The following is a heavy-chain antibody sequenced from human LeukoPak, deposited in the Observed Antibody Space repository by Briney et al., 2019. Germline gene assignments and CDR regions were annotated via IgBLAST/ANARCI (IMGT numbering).Heavy chain of an antibody. V-gene: IGHV1-2*02. CDR1: GYTFTVYY. D-gene: IGHD6-19*01. CDR2: INPNRDGT. Sequence: AAVTVSCVASGYTFTVYYMHCVRQAPGQGLEWVGWINPNRDGTNYTQKFQGGVTMTRDTYIRTAYMELSRLRSDDTAVYYCARQWLVRGRYYYGMDVWGQGTTVTVSS. J-gene: IGHJ6*02. CDR3: ARQWLVRGRYYYGMDV.